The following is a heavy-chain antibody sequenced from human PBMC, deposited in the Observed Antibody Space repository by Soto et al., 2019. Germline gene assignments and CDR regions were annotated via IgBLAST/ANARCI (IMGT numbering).Heavy chain of an antibody. J-gene: IGHJ6*02. CDR2: FDPEDGET. Sequence: QVQLVQSGAEVKKPGASVKVSCKVSGYTLTELSMHWVRQAPGKGLEWMGGFDPEDGETIYAQKFQGRVTMTEDTSTDTAYMELSSLRSEDTAVYYCATDPNHYCSSTSCYNGMDVWGQGTTVTVSS. V-gene: IGHV1-24*01. CDR1: GYTLTELS. CDR3: ATDPNHYCSSTSCYNGMDV. D-gene: IGHD2-2*02.